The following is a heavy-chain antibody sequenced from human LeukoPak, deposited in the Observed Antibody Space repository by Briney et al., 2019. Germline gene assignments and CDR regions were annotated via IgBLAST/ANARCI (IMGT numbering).Heavy chain of an antibody. Sequence: PSETLSLTCTVSGGSIGSAGYSWSWIRQHPGKGLEWIGYIYYSGSTYYNSSLKSRVTISVDTSKNQFSLKLSSVTAADTAVYYCARVAATVDEFPYYYGMDVWGQGTTVTVSS. CDR2: IYYSGST. CDR3: ARVAATVDEFPYYYGMDV. V-gene: IGHV4-31*03. CDR1: GGSIGSAGYS. D-gene: IGHD5-12*01. J-gene: IGHJ6*02.